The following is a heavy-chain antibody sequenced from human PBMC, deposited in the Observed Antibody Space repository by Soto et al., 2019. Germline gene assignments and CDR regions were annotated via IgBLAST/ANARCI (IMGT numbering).Heavy chain of an antibody. D-gene: IGHD1-7*01. CDR2: TYYRSRWYN. Sequence: PSQTLSLTCAISGDSVSSNSAAWNWIRQSQSRGLEWLGRTYYRSRWYNDYAVSVESRITVNPDTSKNQFSLHLNSVTPEDTAVNYCAGTTSLQWYYMDVWDKGTTVTVSS. V-gene: IGHV6-1*01. CDR3: AGTTSLQWYYMDV. CDR1: GDSVSSNSAA. J-gene: IGHJ6*03.